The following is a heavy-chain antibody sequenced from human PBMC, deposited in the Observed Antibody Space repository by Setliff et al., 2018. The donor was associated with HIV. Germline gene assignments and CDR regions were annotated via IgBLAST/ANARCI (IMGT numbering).Heavy chain of an antibody. Sequence: SETLSLTCTVSGGSISGHYWSWTRQPPGRGLEWIGYIYSSGSTNFNPPLQSRVTTSVDTSKNQFSLKLSSVTAADTAVYYCARHSGVASPNWFDPWGQGTLVTVSS. CDR1: GGSISGHY. D-gene: IGHD3-10*01. CDR3: ARHSGVASPNWFDP. J-gene: IGHJ5*02. V-gene: IGHV4-4*09. CDR2: IYSSGST.